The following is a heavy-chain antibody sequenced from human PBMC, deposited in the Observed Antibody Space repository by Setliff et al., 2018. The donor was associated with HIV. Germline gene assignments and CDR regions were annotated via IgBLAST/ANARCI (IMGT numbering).Heavy chain of an antibody. D-gene: IGHD1-26*01. CDR1: NYTLINYG. J-gene: IGHJ3*02. V-gene: IGHV1-18*01. Sequence: ASVKVFCKASNYTLINYGVSWVRQAPGQGLEWMGWISAYNGNTNYAQKLQDRVTMTTDTSTSTAYMELRSLRSDDTAVYYCARILVGVDDAFDIWGQGTMVTVSS. CDR2: ISAYNGNT. CDR3: ARILVGVDDAFDI.